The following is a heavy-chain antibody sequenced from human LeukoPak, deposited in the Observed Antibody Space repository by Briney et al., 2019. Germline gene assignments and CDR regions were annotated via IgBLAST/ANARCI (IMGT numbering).Heavy chain of an antibody. D-gene: IGHD2-2*02. Sequence: RSGGSLRLSCAASGFTFSSYAMTWVRLAPGKGLEWVSAISGSCGSTYYADSVKGRFTISRDNSESTLFLQMNSLRAEDTAVYYCAKAIVPAGKPVFDYRGQGTLVTVSS. V-gene: IGHV3-23*01. CDR1: GFTFSSYA. CDR3: AKAIVPAGKPVFDY. CDR2: ISGSCGST. J-gene: IGHJ4*02.